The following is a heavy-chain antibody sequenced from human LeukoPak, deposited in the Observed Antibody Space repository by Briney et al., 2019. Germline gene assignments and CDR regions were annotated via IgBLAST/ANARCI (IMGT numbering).Heavy chain of an antibody. CDR2: ISGSGGST. CDR3: AKAMYSGGLEYYYYYGMDV. CDR1: GFTFSSYA. Sequence: GGSLRLSCAASGFTFSSYAMSWVRQAPGKGLEWVSAISGSGGSTYYADSVKGRFTISRDNSKNTLYLQMNSLRAEDTAVYYCAKAMYSGGLEYYYYYGMDVWGQGTTVTVSS. J-gene: IGHJ6*02. D-gene: IGHD6-19*01. V-gene: IGHV3-23*01.